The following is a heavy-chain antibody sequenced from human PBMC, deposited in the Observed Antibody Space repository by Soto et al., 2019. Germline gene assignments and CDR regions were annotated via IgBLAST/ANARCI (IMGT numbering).Heavy chain of an antibody. CDR1: GGTFSSYA. Sequence: WASVKVSCKASGGTFSSYAISWVRQAPGQGLEWMGGIIPIFGTANYAQKFQGRVTITADESTSTAYMELSSLRSEDTAVYYCASIYLAYCGGDCYSGYYYGMDVWGQGTTVTVSS. J-gene: IGHJ6*02. CDR3: ASIYLAYCGGDCYSGYYYGMDV. CDR2: IIPIFGTA. V-gene: IGHV1-69*13. D-gene: IGHD2-21*02.